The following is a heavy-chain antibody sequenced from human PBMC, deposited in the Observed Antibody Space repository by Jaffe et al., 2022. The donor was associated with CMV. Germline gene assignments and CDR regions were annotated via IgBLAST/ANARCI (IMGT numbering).Heavy chain of an antibody. V-gene: IGHV4-4*02. CDR3: ARDPFDGPYTANRGLGAFDI. CDR1: GGSISSSNW. CDR2: IYHSGST. D-gene: IGHD7-27*01. J-gene: IGHJ3*02. Sequence: QVQLQESGPGLVKPSGTLSLTCAVSGGSISSSNWWSWVRQPPGKGLEWIGEIYHSGSTNYNPSLKSRVTISVDKSKNQFSLKLSSVTAADTAVYYCARDPFDGPYTANRGLGAFDIWGQGTMVTVSS.